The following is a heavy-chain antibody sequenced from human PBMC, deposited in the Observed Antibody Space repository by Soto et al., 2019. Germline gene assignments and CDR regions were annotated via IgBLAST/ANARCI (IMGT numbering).Heavy chain of an antibody. CDR3: AREGVTMVRERDDDAFDI. CDR1: GYTLTSYG. Sequence: GASVKVSCKASGYTLTSYGISWVRQAPGQGLEWMGWISAYNGNTNYAQKLQGRVTMTTDTSTSTAYMELRSLRSDDTAVYYCAREGVTMVRERDDDAFDIWGQGTMVTVSS. V-gene: IGHV1-18*01. D-gene: IGHD3-10*01. J-gene: IGHJ3*02. CDR2: ISAYNGNT.